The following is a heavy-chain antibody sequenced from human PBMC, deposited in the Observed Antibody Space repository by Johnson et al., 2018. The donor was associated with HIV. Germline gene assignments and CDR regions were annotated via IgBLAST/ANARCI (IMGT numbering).Heavy chain of an antibody. CDR2: INWTSGSM. J-gene: IGHJ3*02. V-gene: IGHV3-9*01. CDR1: GFTFHDYA. Sequence: VQLVESGGGLVQPGRSLTLSCAASGFTFHDYAMHWVRQAPGKGLEWVSGINWTSGSMDYADSVKGRSTLSRDNAKSSLCLQMSGLRAGDTALYYCAKDIGYSSGLGNTDFDMWGLGTMVTVSS. CDR3: AKDIGYSSGLGNTDFDM. D-gene: IGHD6-19*01.